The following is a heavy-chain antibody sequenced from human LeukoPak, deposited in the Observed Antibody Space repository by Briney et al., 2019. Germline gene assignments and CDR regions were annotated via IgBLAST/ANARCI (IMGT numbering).Heavy chain of an antibody. CDR3: ARDSDSSGYFDAFDI. CDR1: GGSISSYY. CDR2: IYYSGST. Sequence: SETLSLTCTVSGGSISSYYWSWIRQPPGKGLEWIGYIYYSGSTNYNPSLKSRVNISVDTSKNQFSLKLSSVTAADTAVYYCARDSDSSGYFDAFDIWGQGTMVTVSS. D-gene: IGHD3-22*01. J-gene: IGHJ3*02. V-gene: IGHV4-59*01.